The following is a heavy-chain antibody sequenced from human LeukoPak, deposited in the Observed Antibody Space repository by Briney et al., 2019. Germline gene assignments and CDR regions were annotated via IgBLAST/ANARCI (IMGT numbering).Heavy chain of an antibody. J-gene: IGHJ5*02. CDR1: GLTFGDYA. CDR3: TRVDYGSNWFDP. Sequence: GGSLRLSCTASGLTFGDYAMSWVRQAPGKGLEWVGFIRSKAYGGTTEYAASVKGRFTISRDDSKSIAYLQMNSLKTEDTAVYYCTRVDYGSNWFDPWGQGTLVTVSS. V-gene: IGHV3-49*04. CDR2: IRSKAYGGTT. D-gene: IGHD3-10*01.